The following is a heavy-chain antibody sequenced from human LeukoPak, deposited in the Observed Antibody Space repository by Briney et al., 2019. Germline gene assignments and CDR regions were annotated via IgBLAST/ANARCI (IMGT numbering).Heavy chain of an antibody. CDR3: ATLVDATTPLSYYFIGV. CDR1: GGSLSSGDYH. V-gene: IGHV4-39*07. CDR2: IHNSGTT. J-gene: IGHJ6*03. Sequence: PSETLSLTCTVSGGSLSSGDYHWAWVRQTPGKGPDWIANIHNSGTTHYNPSLKSRVTISVDTSKNQFSLKLSSVTAADTAVYYCATLVDATTPLSYYFIGVWGKGTTVTVSS. D-gene: IGHD4-11*01.